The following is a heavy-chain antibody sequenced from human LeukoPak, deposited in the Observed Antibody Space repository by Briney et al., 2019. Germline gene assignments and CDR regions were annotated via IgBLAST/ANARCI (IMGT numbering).Heavy chain of an antibody. V-gene: IGHV3-21*05. CDR2: ISSSSSYI. CDR3: ARDGHTTRDAFDT. J-gene: IGHJ3*02. CDR1: GFTFSSYS. D-gene: IGHD1-14*01. Sequence: GGSLRLSCAASGFTFSSYSMNWVRQAPGKGLEWVSYISSSSSYIYYADSVKGRFTISRDNAKNSLYLQMNSLRAEDTAVYYCARDGHTTRDAFDTWGQGTMVTVSS.